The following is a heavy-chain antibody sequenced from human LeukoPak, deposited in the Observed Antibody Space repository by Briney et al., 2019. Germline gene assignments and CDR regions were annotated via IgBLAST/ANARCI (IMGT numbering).Heavy chain of an antibody. CDR3: ARDWATVATTNLDY. V-gene: IGHV3-7*01. CDR2: IKQDGREK. D-gene: IGHD5-12*01. Sequence: GGSLRLSCAAAGFTFSDYWMSWVRQAPGKGLEWVAHIKQDGREKNYADSVKGRFTISRDNAKNSLYLQLNSLRGEDTAVYYCARDWATVATTNLDYWGQGTLVTVSS. CDR1: GFTFSDYW. J-gene: IGHJ4*02.